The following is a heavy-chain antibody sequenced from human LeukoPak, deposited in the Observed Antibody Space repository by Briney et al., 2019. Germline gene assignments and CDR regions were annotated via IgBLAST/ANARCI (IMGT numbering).Heavy chain of an antibody. CDR3: AGERGEEYSSGWYKTNYFYN. J-gene: IGHJ4*02. Sequence: TSETLSLTCTVSGDSFTSVTDYWAWIRQPPGKGLEWIASGDYSGGTYYNPSLESRVAISADMSKNQISLKLTSVTGADTAVYYCAGERGEEYSSGWYKTNYFYNWGQGIRVTVSS. V-gene: IGHV4-39*07. D-gene: IGHD6-19*01. CDR2: GDYSGGT. CDR1: GDSFTSVTDY.